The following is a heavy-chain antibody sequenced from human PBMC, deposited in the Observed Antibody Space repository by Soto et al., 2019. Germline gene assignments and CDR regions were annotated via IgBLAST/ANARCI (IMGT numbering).Heavy chain of an antibody. D-gene: IGHD3-3*01. CDR1: GFSFSNYP. V-gene: IGHV3-23*01. J-gene: IGHJ4*02. Sequence: GGSLRLSCATSGFSFSNYPMSWFPQAPGKGLEWASLISGSASATHYADSVKGRFTISRDNSKRTVYLQLNSLRAEDTAVYYCAKGMPNTVFGVDTLFDFWGRGTLVTVSS. CDR2: ISGSASAT. CDR3: AKGMPNTVFGVDTLFDF.